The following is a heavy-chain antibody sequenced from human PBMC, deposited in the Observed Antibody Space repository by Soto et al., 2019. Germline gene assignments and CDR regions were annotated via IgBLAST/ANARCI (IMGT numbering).Heavy chain of an antibody. V-gene: IGHV4-59*12. CDR2: IYYSGST. D-gene: IGHD3-22*01. Sequence: SETQSLTCTVSGGSISSYYWSWIRQPPGKGLEWIGYIYYSGSTNYNPSLKSRVTISVDTSKNQFSLQMNSLKTEDTAVYYCTRARLISGHSFFDYWGQGTLVTVSS. CDR3: TRARLISGHSFFDY. J-gene: IGHJ4*02. CDR1: GGSISSYY.